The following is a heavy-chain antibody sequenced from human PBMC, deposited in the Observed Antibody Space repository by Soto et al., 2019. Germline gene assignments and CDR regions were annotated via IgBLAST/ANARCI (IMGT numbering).Heavy chain of an antibody. D-gene: IGHD3-3*01. CDR3: AKDGEVGGAAYYFDY. J-gene: IGHJ4*02. CDR1: GFSFSSYA. V-gene: IGHV3-48*01. Sequence: PGGSLRLSCAASGFSFSSYAMNWVRQAPGKGLEWLSYISESSSNIYYADSVKGRFTISRDNSKNTLYLQMNSLRAEDTAVYYCAKDGEVGGAAYYFDYWGQGTLVTVS. CDR2: ISESSSNI.